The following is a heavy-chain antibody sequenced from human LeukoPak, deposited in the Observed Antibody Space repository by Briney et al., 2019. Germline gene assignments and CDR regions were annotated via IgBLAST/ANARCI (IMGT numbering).Heavy chain of an antibody. V-gene: IGHV1-69*13. J-gene: IGHJ6*03. CDR3: ARGYCSSTSCHRYYYYYYYMDV. CDR2: IIPIFGTA. CDR1: GGTFSSYA. Sequence: SVKVSCKASGGTFSSYAISWVRQAPGQGLEWMGGIIPIFGTANYAQKFQGRVTITADESTSTAYMELSSLRSEDTAVYYCARGYCSSTSCHRYYYYYYYMDVWGKGTTVTVSS. D-gene: IGHD2-2*01.